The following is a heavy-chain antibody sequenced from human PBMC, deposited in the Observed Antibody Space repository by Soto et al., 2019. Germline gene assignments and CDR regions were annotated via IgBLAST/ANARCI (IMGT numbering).Heavy chain of an antibody. D-gene: IGHD3-3*01. CDR2: IRSDGSNK. V-gene: IGHV3-30*02. CDR3: ASNIYDFWSGYYFLPQPFDY. J-gene: IGHJ4*02. Sequence: GGSLRLSCAASGFTFSSYGMHWVRQAPGKGLEWVAFIRSDGSNKYYADSVKGRFTISRDNSKNSLYLQMNSLRAEDTAVYYCASNIYDFWSGYYFLPQPFDYWGQGTLVTVSS. CDR1: GFTFSSYG.